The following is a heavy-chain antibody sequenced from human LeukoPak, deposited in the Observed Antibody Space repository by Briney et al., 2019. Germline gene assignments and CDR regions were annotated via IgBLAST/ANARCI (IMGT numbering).Heavy chain of an antibody. D-gene: IGHD3-22*01. Sequence: ASVKVSCKASGYTFTSYYMHWVRQAPGQGLEWMGIINPSDGSTSYAQKFQGRVTMTRDTSTSTVYMELSSLRSEDTAVYYCARGVQYYYDSSGYPFLYYYYMDVWGKGTTVTISS. CDR1: GYTFTSYY. J-gene: IGHJ6*03. CDR2: INPSDGST. V-gene: IGHV1-46*01. CDR3: ARGVQYYYDSSGYPFLYYYYMDV.